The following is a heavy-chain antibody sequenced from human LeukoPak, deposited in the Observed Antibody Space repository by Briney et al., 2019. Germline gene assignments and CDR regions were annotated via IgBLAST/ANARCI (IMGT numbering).Heavy chain of an antibody. CDR1: GGSISTSSYF. D-gene: IGHD2-21*02. J-gene: IGHJ4*02. CDR2: IYYSGST. CDR3: ARGAYCGGDCYSPYFDY. Sequence: SETLSLTCTVSGGSISTSSYFWGWIRQPPGKGLEWIGSIYYSGSTYYNPSLKSRVTISVDTSKNQFSLKLSSVTAVDTAVYYCARGAYCGGDCYSPYFDYWGQGTLVTVSS. V-gene: IGHV4-39*01.